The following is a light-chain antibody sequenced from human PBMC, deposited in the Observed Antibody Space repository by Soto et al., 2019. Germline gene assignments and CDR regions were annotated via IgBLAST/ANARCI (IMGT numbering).Light chain of an antibody. CDR2: TAS. CDR3: QQYSTYPRP. V-gene: IGKV1D-16*01. J-gene: IGKJ5*01. Sequence: DIRLTQSPSSLSASVGDRVTITCRASQGVGTFLAWYQHKPGKAPKSLIQTASTLQSGVPSRFSGSGSGTDFSLTLSSLQPEDFASYYCQQYSTYPRPFGQGTRVDLK. CDR1: QGVGTF.